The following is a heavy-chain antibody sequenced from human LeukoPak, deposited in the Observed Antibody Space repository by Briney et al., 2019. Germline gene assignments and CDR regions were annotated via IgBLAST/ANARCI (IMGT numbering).Heavy chain of an antibody. CDR3: AKEGRDRGYSSGLDY. Sequence: GGSLRLSCAASGFTFDDYAMHWVRQAPGKGLEWVSGISWNSGSMGYADSVKGRFTISRDNAKNSLYLQMNSLRAEDMALYYCAKEGRDRGYSSGLDYWGQGTLVTVSS. J-gene: IGHJ4*02. CDR1: GFTFDDYA. CDR2: ISWNSGSM. V-gene: IGHV3-9*03. D-gene: IGHD6-25*01.